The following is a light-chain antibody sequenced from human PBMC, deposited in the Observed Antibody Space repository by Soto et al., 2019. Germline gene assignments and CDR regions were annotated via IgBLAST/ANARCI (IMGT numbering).Light chain of an antibody. CDR1: QSIDTS. J-gene: IGKJ5*01. V-gene: IGKV1-9*01. Sequence: ILLTHSPSPRSASVGDIVTMTCPASQSIDTSLAWYQQKPGKAPKLLIYAASNLQSGVPSRFSGSGSGTHFTLTISSLQPEDFATYYCQKLHGYPIDFGQGTRLEIK. CDR2: AAS. CDR3: QKLHGYPID.